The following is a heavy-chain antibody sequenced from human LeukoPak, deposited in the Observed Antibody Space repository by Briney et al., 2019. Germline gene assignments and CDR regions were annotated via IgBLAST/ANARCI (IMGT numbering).Heavy chain of an antibody. CDR1: GYTFTGYY. CDR3: ARDLEGYHYGSGNYPQ. CDR2: INPNSGGT. J-gene: IGHJ4*02. D-gene: IGHD3-10*01. V-gene: IGHV1-2*02. Sequence: ASMKVSCKASGYTFTGYYIHWLRQAPGHGLEWMGFINPNSGGTNYAQKFQGRVTMTRDTSISTAYMELSSLTSDDTAVYYCARDLEGYHYGSGNYPQWGQGTLITVSS.